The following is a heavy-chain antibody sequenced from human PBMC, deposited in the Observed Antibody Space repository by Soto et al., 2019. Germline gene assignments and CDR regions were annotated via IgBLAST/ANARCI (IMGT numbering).Heavy chain of an antibody. Sequence: GGSLRLSCAASGFTFSSYAMHWVRQAPGKGLEWVAVISYDGSNKYYADSVKGRFTISRDNSKNTLYLQMNSLRAEDTAVYYCARDGSYYYDTRSVYYFDYWGQGTLVTVSS. J-gene: IGHJ4*02. CDR1: GFTFSSYA. CDR2: ISYDGSNK. CDR3: ARDGSYYYDTRSVYYFDY. D-gene: IGHD3-22*01. V-gene: IGHV3-30-3*01.